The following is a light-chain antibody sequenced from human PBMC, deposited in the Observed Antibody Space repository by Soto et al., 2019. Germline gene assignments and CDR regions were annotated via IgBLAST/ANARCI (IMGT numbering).Light chain of an antibody. CDR3: QQYGSSGT. J-gene: IGKJ1*01. CDR2: GAS. Sequence: EVVMTQSPATLSVSPGERATLSCRASQSVTTNMAWYQQKPGQTPRLIIYGASGRADGIPHRFSGSGFGTDFTLTISRLEPEDFAVYYCQQYGSSGTFGQGTKVDI. CDR1: QSVTTN. V-gene: IGKV3-20*01.